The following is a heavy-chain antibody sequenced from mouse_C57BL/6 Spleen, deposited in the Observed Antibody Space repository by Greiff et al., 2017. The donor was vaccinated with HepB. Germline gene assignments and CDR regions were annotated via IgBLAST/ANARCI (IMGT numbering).Heavy chain of an antibody. CDR2: ISGGGGNT. Sequence: EVMLVESGGGLVKPGGSLKLSCAASGFTFSSYTMSWVRQTPEKRLEWVATISGGGGNTYYPDSVKGRFTISRDNAKNTLYLQLSSLRSEDTALYYCARHSDYDWYFDVWGTGTTVTVSS. CDR3: ARHSDYDWYFDV. CDR1: GFTFSSYT. J-gene: IGHJ1*03. V-gene: IGHV5-9*01. D-gene: IGHD2-4*01.